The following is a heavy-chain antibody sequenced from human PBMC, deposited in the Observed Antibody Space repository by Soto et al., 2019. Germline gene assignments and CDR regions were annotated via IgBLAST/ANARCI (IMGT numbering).Heavy chain of an antibody. V-gene: IGHV1-24*01. J-gene: IGHJ5*02. CDR2: FDPEDGET. Sequence: ASVKVSCKVSGYTLTELSIHWVRQAPGKGLEWMGGFDPEDGETIYAQKFQGRVTMTEDTSTDTAYMELSSLRSEDTAVYYCATVLFWSGTNWFDPWGQGTLVTVSS. CDR1: GYTLTELS. D-gene: IGHD3-3*01. CDR3: ATVLFWSGTNWFDP.